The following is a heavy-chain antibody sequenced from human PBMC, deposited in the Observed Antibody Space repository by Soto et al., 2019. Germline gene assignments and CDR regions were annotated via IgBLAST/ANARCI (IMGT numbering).Heavy chain of an antibody. CDR1: GFTFSSYA. CDR3: AKDIVVVPAASSDY. J-gene: IGHJ4*02. CDR2: ISGSGGST. V-gene: IGHV3-23*01. Sequence: GGSLRLSCAASGFTFSSYAMSWVRQAPGKGLEWVSAISGSGGSTYYADSVKGRFTISRDNSKNTLYLQMNSLRAEDTAVYYCAKDIVVVPAASSDYWGQGTLVTVSS. D-gene: IGHD2-2*01.